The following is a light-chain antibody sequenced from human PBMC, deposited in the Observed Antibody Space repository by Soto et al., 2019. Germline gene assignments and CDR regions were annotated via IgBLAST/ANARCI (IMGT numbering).Light chain of an antibody. CDR3: SSYTDRKNLV. CDR2: DVT. CDR1: SSDIGGYNS. V-gene: IGLV2-8*01. J-gene: IGLJ1*01. Sequence: QSALTQSPSASGSPGQSVTISCTGTSSDIGGYNSVSWYQQHPGKAHKVMIYDVTKRPSGVPDRFSGSKSGNTASLTVSALQAEDEADYYCSSYTDRKNLVFGTGTKVTVL.